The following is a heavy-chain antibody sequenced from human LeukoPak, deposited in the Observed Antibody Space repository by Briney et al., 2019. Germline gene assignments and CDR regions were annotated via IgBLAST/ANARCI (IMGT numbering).Heavy chain of an antibody. V-gene: IGHV4-4*02. CDR2: IYHSGST. J-gene: IGHJ6*02. Sequence: SETLSLTCAVSGGPIISNNWWSWVRQPPGKGLEWIGDIYHSGSTNYNPSLKSRVTISVDTSKNQFSLKLSSVTAADTAVYYCARDILYGMDVWGQGTTVTVSS. CDR3: ARDILYGMDV. CDR1: GGPIISNNW.